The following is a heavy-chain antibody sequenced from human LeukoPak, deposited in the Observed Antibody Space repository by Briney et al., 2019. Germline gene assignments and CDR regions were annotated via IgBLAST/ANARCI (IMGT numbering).Heavy chain of an antibody. J-gene: IGHJ6*02. CDR3: ATRGGATMPGYYYYYGMDV. Sequence: ASAKVSCKVSGYTLTELSMHWVRQAPGKGLEWMGGFDPEDGETIYAQKFQGRVTMTEDTSTDTAYMELSSLRSEDTAVYYCATRGGATMPGYYYYYGMDVWGQGTTVTVSS. V-gene: IGHV1-24*01. CDR2: FDPEDGET. CDR1: GYTLTELS. D-gene: IGHD1-26*01.